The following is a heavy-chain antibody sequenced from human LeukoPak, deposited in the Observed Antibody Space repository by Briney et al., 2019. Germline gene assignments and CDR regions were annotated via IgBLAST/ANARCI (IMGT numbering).Heavy chain of an antibody. CDR3: ARGQDYDYVWGSYRHTGDAFDI. V-gene: IGHV4-34*01. CDR1: GGSFSGYY. CDR2: INHSGST. D-gene: IGHD3-16*02. J-gene: IGHJ3*02. Sequence: SETLSLTCAVYGGSFSGYYWSWIRQPPGKGLEWIGEINHSGSTNYNPSLKSRVTISVDTSKNQFSLKLSSVTAADTAVYYCARGQDYDYVWGSYRHTGDAFDIWGQGTMVTVSS.